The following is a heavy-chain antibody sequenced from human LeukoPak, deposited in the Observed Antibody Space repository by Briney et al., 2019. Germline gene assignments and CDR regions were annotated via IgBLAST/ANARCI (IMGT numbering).Heavy chain of an antibody. D-gene: IGHD3-3*01. J-gene: IGHJ6*02. Sequence: GASVKVSCKASGYTFTSYYMHWVRQAPGQGLEWMGIIDPSGGSTSYAQKFQGRVTMTRDTSTSTVYMELSSLRSEDTAVYYCARDFEYYDFWSGYLRPYYYYGMDVWGQGTTVTVPS. CDR1: GYTFTSYY. CDR2: IDPSGGST. V-gene: IGHV1-46*01. CDR3: ARDFEYYDFWSGYLRPYYYYGMDV.